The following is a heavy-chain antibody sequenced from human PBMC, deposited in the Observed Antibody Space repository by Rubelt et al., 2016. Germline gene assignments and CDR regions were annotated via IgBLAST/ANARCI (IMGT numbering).Heavy chain of an antibody. CDR3: ARPGLEYQLLHTFGGYFDY. V-gene: IGHV4-34*01. CDR1: GGSFSGYY. Sequence: QVQLQQWGAGLLKPSETLSLTCAVYGGSFSGYYWSWIRQPPGKGLEWIGEINHSGSTNYNPSLKSRVTIAVDTSKNQFSRKRGSVTAADTAVDYCARPGLEYQLLHTFGGYFDYWGQGTLVTVSS. D-gene: IGHD2-2*01. J-gene: IGHJ4*02. CDR2: INHSGST.